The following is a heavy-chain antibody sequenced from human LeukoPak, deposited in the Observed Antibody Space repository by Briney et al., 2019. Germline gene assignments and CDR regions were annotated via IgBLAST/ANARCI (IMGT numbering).Heavy chain of an antibody. CDR2: IKQDGSEK. CDR1: GFTFSSYW. V-gene: IGHV3-7*01. J-gene: IGHJ6*02. CDR3: AKDLTYYYDSSGYYGMDV. Sequence: GGSLRLSCAASGFTFSSYWMSWVRQAPGKGLEWVANIKQDGSEKYYVDSVKGRFTISRDNSKNTLYLQMNSLRAEDTAVYYCAKDLTYYYDSSGYYGMDVWGQGTTATVSS. D-gene: IGHD3-22*01.